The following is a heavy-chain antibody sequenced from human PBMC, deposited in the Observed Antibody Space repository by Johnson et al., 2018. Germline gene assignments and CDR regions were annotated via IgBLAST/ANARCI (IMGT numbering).Heavy chain of an antibody. CDR1: GFTFSSYW. D-gene: IGHD2-21*02. Sequence: VQLQESGGGLVQXGGSLRLSCAASGFTFSSYWMHWVRQAPGKGLVWVSRINSDGSSTSYADSVKGPFTISRDNAKNTLYLQMNSLRAEDTAVYYCARDSCGGDCYAWYFDLWGRGTLVTVSS. J-gene: IGHJ2*01. CDR3: ARDSCGGDCYAWYFDL. V-gene: IGHV3-74*01. CDR2: INSDGSST.